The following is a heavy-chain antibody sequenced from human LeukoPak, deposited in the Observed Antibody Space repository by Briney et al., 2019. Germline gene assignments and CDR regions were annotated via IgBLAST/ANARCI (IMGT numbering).Heavy chain of an antibody. J-gene: IGHJ4*02. CDR2: ISGSGGST. V-gene: IGHV3-23*01. Sequence: GGSLRLSCAASGFTFSSYGMSWVRQAPGKGLEWVSTISGSGGSTYYADSVKGRFTISRDNYKNTLYLQMNSLRAEDAAVYYCAKSGYNRFDYWGQGTLVTVSS. CDR3: AKSGYNRFDY. CDR1: GFTFSSYG. D-gene: IGHD5-24*01.